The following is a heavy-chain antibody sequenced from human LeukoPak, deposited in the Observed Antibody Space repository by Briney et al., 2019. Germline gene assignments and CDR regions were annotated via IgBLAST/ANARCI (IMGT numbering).Heavy chain of an antibody. CDR3: ARGYCSGGSCFYYYYYYMDV. CDR1: GGSFSGYY. V-gene: IGHV4-34*01. J-gene: IGHJ6*03. D-gene: IGHD2-15*01. CDR2: INHSGST. Sequence: SETLSLTCAVYGGSFSGYYWSWIRQPPGKGLEWIGEINHSGSTNYNPSLKSRVTISVDTSRNQFSLKLSSVTAADTAVYYCARGYCSGGSCFYYYYYYMDVWGKGTTVTVSS.